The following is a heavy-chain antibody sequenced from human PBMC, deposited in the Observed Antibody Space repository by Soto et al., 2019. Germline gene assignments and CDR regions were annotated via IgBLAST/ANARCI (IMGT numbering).Heavy chain of an antibody. D-gene: IGHD1-26*01. Sequence: SVKVSCKASGGTFSRYAISWVRQAPGQGLEWMGGIIPIFGTANYAQKFQGRVTITADKSTSTAYMELSSLRSEDTAVYYCARYSGTTGSFYYYYGMDVWGQGTTVTVSS. CDR2: IIPIFGTA. V-gene: IGHV1-69*06. CDR1: GGTFSRYA. J-gene: IGHJ6*02. CDR3: ARYSGTTGSFYYYYGMDV.